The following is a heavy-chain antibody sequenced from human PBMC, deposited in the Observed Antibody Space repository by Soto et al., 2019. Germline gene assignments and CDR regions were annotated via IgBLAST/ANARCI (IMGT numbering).Heavy chain of an antibody. V-gene: IGHV3-48*02. D-gene: IGHD3-9*01. CDR3: ARQDILGVRSFDY. Sequence: GGSLRLSCAASGFTFSGYSVNWVRQAPWKGLEWVSYISSGSKTIYYAESVKGRFTVSRDNARNSQYLQMNSLRDEDTAVYYSARQDILGVRSFDYWGQGTLVTVSS. CDR1: GFTFSGYS. J-gene: IGHJ4*02. CDR2: ISSGSKTI.